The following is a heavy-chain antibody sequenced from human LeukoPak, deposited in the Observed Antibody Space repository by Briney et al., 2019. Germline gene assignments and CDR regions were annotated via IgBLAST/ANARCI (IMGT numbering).Heavy chain of an antibody. J-gene: IGHJ4*02. CDR3: ATALPFQLVH. Sequence: SETLSLTCTVSGGSISSSSYYWGWIRQPPGKGLEWIGSIYYSGSTYYNPSLKSRVTISVDKSKNQFSLKLSSVTAADTAVYYCATALPFQLVHWGQGTLVTVSS. D-gene: IGHD6-13*01. CDR2: IYYSGST. CDR1: GGSISSSSYY. V-gene: IGHV4-39*07.